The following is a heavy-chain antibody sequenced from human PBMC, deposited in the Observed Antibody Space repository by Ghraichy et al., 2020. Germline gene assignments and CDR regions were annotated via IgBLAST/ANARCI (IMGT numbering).Heavy chain of an antibody. CDR2: VYPNDGST. D-gene: IGHD1/OR15-1a*01. CDR3: ARDNNAFDH. V-gene: IGHV1-46*01. CDR1: GFTFTHFY. J-gene: IGHJ4*02. Sequence: ASVKVSCKTSGFTFTHFYIHWVRQAPGQGLEWVGMVYPNDGSTSYSQTFQGRVSVTGDTSKTTVYMELSSLRSEDTAVYYCARDNNAFDHWGQGTLVTVSA.